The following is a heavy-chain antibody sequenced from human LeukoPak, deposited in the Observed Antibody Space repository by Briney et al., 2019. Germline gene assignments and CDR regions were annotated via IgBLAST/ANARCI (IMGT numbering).Heavy chain of an antibody. D-gene: IGHD4-23*01. V-gene: IGHV4-39*02. CDR1: GDSISRSTYY. CDR3: ARGWLAETTVVTPYNY. Sequence: SETLSLTCTVSGDSISRSTYYWAWIRQPPGKGLEWIGSVYYGRSPYFNPSLESRATISVDTSKNHFSLKMSSVTAADTAVYYCARGWLAETTVVTPYNYWGQGTLVTVSS. J-gene: IGHJ4*02. CDR2: VYYGRSP.